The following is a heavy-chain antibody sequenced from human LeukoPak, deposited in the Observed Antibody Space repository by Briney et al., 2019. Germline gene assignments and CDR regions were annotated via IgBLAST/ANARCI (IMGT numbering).Heavy chain of an antibody. CDR2: ITPTDSTT. CDR1: GFTFTTYG. Sequence: GGTLRLSCAASGFTFTTYGMNWVRQPPGKGLEWVSGITPTDSTTYYADSVKGRFAISRDNSKNTVYLQLNSLRAEDTAVYYCAKDLGWIQFGYWGQGTLVTVSS. CDR3: AKDLGWIQFGY. D-gene: IGHD5-18*01. V-gene: IGHV3-23*01. J-gene: IGHJ4*02.